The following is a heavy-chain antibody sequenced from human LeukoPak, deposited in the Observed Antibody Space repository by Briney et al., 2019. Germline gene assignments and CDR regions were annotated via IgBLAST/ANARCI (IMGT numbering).Heavy chain of an antibody. Sequence: PGGSLRLSCAASGFTFSSYTMNWVRQAPGKGLEWVSSITSSSSYIYYADSVKGRFTISRDNAKNSLHLQMNSLRAEDTALYYCAKDILEYYYGSGSYYNGYFDYWGQGTLVTVSS. CDR3: AKDILEYYYGSGSYYNGYFDY. V-gene: IGHV3-21*04. CDR1: GFTFSSYT. D-gene: IGHD3-10*01. CDR2: ITSSSSYI. J-gene: IGHJ4*02.